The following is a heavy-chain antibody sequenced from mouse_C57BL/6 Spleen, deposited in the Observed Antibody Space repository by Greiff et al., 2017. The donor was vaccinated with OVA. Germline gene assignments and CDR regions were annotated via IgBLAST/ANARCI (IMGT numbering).Heavy chain of an antibody. Sequence: EVKLMESGGDLVKPGGSLNLSCAASGFTFSSYGMSWVRQTPDKRLEWVATISSGGGSTNYPDSLKGRFTISRDNAKNTLYLQMSSLKSEDTARYFFARHSYSNYFYYFDYWGQGTTLTVSS. CDR1: GFTFSSYG. CDR2: ISSGGGST. J-gene: IGHJ2*01. CDR3: ARHSYSNYFYYFDY. D-gene: IGHD2-5*01. V-gene: IGHV5-6*01.